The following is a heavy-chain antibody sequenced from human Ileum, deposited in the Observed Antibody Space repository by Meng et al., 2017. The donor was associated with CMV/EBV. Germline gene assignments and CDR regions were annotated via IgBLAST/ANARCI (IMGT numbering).Heavy chain of an antibody. D-gene: IGHD1-1*01. CDR1: GFTFISYG. CDR2: ININGDST. J-gene: IGHJ4*02. Sequence: RLSCVASGFTFISYGMNWVRQAPGKGLAWVSGININGDSTYYADSAKGRFTISRDNSKNTLYLQMNSLRAADTAIYYCATEDWNADYWGQGTLVTVSS. V-gene: IGHV3-23*01. CDR3: ATEDWNADY.